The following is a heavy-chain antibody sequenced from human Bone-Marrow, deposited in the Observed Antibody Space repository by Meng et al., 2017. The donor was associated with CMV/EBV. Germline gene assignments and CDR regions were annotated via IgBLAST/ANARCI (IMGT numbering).Heavy chain of an antibody. CDR3: ARGVGVVNYFDY. D-gene: IGHD2-21*01. CDR1: GWSSRGYY. CDR2: INHSGVT. Sequence: TCAVYGWSSRGYYCSAIRHPPGTGLGWIGEINHSGVTNYNPSLKSRVTISVDTSKNQFSLKLSSVTAADTAVYYCARGVGVVNYFDYWGQGTLVTVSS. J-gene: IGHJ4*02. V-gene: IGHV4-34*01.